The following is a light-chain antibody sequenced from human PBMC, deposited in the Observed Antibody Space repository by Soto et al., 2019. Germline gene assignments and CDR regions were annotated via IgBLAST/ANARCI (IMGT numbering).Light chain of an antibody. CDR3: SSYTSSTAYI. J-gene: IGLJ1*01. CDR1: SSDVGGYNY. CDR2: HVT. Sequence: QSVLTQPASVSGSPGQSITISCTGTSSDVGGYNYVSWYQQHPGDAPKLMIYHVTIRPSGVSNRFSGSKSGNTASLTISGLQAEDEADYYSSSYTSSTAYIFGTGTKVTVL. V-gene: IGLV2-14*03.